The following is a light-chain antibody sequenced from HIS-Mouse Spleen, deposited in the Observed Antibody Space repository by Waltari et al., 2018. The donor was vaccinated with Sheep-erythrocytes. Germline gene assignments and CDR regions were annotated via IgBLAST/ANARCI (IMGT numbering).Light chain of an antibody. CDR1: SSDVGCYNL. CDR3: CSYAGSSTFHVV. Sequence: QSALTQPASVSGSPGQSITIPCTGTSSDVGCYNLVSWYQQHPGKAPKLMIYEGSKRPSGVSNRFSGSKSGNTASLTISGLQAEDEADYYCCSYAGSSTFHVVFGGGTKLTVL. CDR2: EGS. J-gene: IGLJ2*01. V-gene: IGLV2-23*03.